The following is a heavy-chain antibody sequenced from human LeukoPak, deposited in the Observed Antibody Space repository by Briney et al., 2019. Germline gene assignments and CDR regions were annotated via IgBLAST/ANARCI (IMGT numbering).Heavy chain of an antibody. CDR3: ARADLEWYLDL. CDR2: IRQDGGEI. Sequence: GESLRLSRTGSGFMFNAYWMSWVRKAPGMGLEWVGKIRQDGGEIFYVDSVRGRFTISRDNAKNSLYLQLNSLRVEDTAIYYCARADLEWYLDLWGRGTLVTVSS. CDR1: GFMFNAYW. J-gene: IGHJ2*01. V-gene: IGHV3-7*01.